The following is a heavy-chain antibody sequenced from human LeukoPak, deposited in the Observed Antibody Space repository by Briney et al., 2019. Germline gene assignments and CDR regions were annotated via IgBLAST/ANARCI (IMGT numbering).Heavy chain of an antibody. CDR2: ISGSGGST. V-gene: IGHV3-23*01. J-gene: IGHJ4*02. CDR3: AKPARGSGSYPTFDY. D-gene: IGHD3-10*01. CDR1: GFTVSNNY. Sequence: PGGSLRLSCAASGFTVSNNYMRWVRQAPGKGLEWVSAISGSGGSTYYADSVKGRFTISRDNSKNTLYLQMNSLRAEDTAVYYCAKPARGSGSYPTFDYWGQGTLVTVSS.